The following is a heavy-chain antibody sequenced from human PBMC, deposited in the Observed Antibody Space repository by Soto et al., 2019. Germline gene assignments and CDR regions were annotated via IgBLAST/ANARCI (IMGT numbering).Heavy chain of an antibody. D-gene: IGHD5-18*01. CDR2: ISAYNGNT. CDR3: ALDTAMASTPGGFDY. CDR1: GYTFTSYG. V-gene: IGHV1-18*04. Sequence: ASVKVSCKASGYTFTSYGISWVRQAPGQGLEWMGWISAYNGNTNYAQKLQGRVTMTTDTSTSTAYMELRSLRSDDTAVYYCALDTAMASTPGGFDYWGQGTQVTVSS. J-gene: IGHJ4*02.